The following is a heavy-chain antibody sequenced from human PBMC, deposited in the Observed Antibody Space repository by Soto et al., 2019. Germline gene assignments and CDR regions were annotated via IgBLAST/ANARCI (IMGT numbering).Heavy chain of an antibody. CDR1: VGSISSYY. CDR2: IYYSGST. CDR3: ARHGTCSSTSCYFGYLTTGIDP. D-gene: IGHD2-2*01. Sequence: SETLSLTCTVSVGSISSYYWSWIRQPPGKGLEWIGYIYYSGSTNYNPSLKSRVTISVDTSKNQFSLKLSSVTAADTAVYYCARHGTCSSTSCYFGYLTTGIDPWGQGTLVTVSS. V-gene: IGHV4-59*08. J-gene: IGHJ5*02.